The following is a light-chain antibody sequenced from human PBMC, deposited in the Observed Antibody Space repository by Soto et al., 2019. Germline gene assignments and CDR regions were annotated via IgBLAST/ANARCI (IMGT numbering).Light chain of an antibody. CDR3: GTWDSSLSAV. V-gene: IGLV1-51*01. Sequence: QSVLTQPPSVSAAPGQKVTISCSGSSSNIGNNYVSWYQQLPGTAPKLLIYDNNKRPSGIPDRFSGSKSGTSATLGITGRQTGDEADYYCGTWDSSLSAVFGGGTKVTVL. CDR1: SSNIGNNY. J-gene: IGLJ2*01. CDR2: DNN.